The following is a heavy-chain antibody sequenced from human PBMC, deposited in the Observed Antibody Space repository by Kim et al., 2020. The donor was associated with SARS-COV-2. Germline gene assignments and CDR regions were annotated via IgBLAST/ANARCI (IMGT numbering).Heavy chain of an antibody. D-gene: IGHD6-13*01. CDR1: GGSISSSSYY. J-gene: IGHJ6*02. CDR3: ARHTTGSSWSLFVHYGMDV. Sequence: SETLSLTCTVSGGSISSSSYYWGWIRQPPGKGLEWIGSIYYSGSTYYNPPLKSRVTISVDTSKNQFSLKLRSVTAADTAVYYCARHTTGSSWSLFVHYGMDVWGQGTTVTVSS. V-gene: IGHV4-39*01. CDR2: IYYSGST.